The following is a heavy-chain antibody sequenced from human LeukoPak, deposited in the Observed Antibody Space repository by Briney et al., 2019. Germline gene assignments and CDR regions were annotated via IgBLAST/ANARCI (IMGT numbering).Heavy chain of an antibody. CDR2: IFYSGNT. V-gene: IGHV4-39*01. CDR1: GASISSSTCY. Sequence: SETLSLTCTVSGASISSSTCYWDWIRQPPGKGLEWMGSIFYSGNTNYKSSLWSRITISIDTSKNQFSLKLISVTAADTAVYYCARTCGRGTIDPGTSGFVDYWGQGTLVTVS. D-gene: IGHD3-22*01. CDR3: ARTCGRGTIDPGTSGFVDY. J-gene: IGHJ4*02.